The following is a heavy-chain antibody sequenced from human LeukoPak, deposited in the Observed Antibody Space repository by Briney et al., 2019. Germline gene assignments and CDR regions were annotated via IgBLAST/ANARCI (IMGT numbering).Heavy chain of an antibody. CDR3: ARASDVGTIDY. CDR1: GFTFGSYW. CDR2: INEDGSEK. D-gene: IGHD7-27*01. J-gene: IGHJ4*02. V-gene: IGHV3-7*04. Sequence: GGSLRLSCAASGFTFGSYWMSWVRQAPGKGLEWVANINEDGSEKYHVDSVKGRFTISRDNAKNSLYLQMDSLTAAHTAVYYCARASDVGTIDYWGQGTLVTVSS.